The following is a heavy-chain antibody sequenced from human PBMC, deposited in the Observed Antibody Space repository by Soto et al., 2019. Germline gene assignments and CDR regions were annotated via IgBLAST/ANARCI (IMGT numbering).Heavy chain of an antibody. Sequence: SGTLSLTCAVYGGSFTYYYWTWIRQPPGKGLEWIGEISHSGATNYNPSLKSRVTISEDTSKNQVSLKVTSVTAADTAVFYCARGNHYYGMDVWGQGTTVTVSS. V-gene: IGHV4-34*01. CDR3: ARGNHYYGMDV. CDR1: GGSFTYYY. J-gene: IGHJ6*01. CDR2: ISHSGAT.